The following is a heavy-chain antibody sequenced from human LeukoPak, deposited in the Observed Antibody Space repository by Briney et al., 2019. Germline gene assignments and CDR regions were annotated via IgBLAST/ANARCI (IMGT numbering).Heavy chain of an antibody. CDR2: IYYSGST. CDR1: GGSISSSSYY. CDR3: ARERLRGYSGYGLQ. Sequence: SETLSLTCSVSGGSISSSSYYWGWIRQPPGKGLEWIGSIYYSGSTYYNPSLKSRVTISVDTSKNQFSLKLSSVTAADTAVYYCARERLRGYSGYGLQWGQGTLVTVSS. V-gene: IGHV4-39*07. J-gene: IGHJ4*02. D-gene: IGHD5-12*01.